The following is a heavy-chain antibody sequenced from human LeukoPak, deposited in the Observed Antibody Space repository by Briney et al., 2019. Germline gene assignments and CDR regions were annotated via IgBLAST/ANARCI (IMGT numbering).Heavy chain of an antibody. Sequence: GGSLRLSCAASGFTFSSYSMNWVRQAPGKGLEWVSSISSSSSYIYYADSVKGRFTISRDNAKNSLYLQMNSLRAEDTAVYYCARARLVTAIHDAFDIWGQGTMVTVSS. CDR3: ARARLVTAIHDAFDI. CDR2: ISSSSSYI. D-gene: IGHD2-21*02. V-gene: IGHV3-21*01. CDR1: GFTFSSYS. J-gene: IGHJ3*02.